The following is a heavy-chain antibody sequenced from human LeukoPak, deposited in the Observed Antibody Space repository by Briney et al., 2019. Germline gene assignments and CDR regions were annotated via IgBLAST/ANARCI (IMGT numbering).Heavy chain of an antibody. CDR3: ARSPARSSGYYQH. Sequence: SETLSLTCTVSGGSISSGDHYWSWIRQPPGKGLEWIGYIYYSGSTYYNPSLKSRVTISVDTSKNQFSLKLSSVTAADTAVYYCARSPARSSGYYQHWGQGTLVTVSS. CDR1: GGSISSGDHY. D-gene: IGHD3-22*01. CDR2: IYYSGST. J-gene: IGHJ1*01. V-gene: IGHV4-30-4*01.